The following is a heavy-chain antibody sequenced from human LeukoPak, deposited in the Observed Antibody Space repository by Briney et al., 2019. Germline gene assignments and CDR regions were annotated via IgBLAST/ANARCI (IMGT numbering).Heavy chain of an antibody. J-gene: IGHJ4*02. CDR2: IYYSGST. D-gene: IGHD3-3*01. Sequence: SETLSLTCTVSGGSISSGDYYWSWIRQPPGKGLEWIGYIYYSGSTYYNPSLKSRVTISVDTSKNQFSLKLSSVTAADTAVYYCARLAVFGVVKFPNFFDYWGQGTLVTVSS. CDR1: GGSISSGDYY. CDR3: ARLAVFGVVKFPNFFDY. V-gene: IGHV4-30-4*01.